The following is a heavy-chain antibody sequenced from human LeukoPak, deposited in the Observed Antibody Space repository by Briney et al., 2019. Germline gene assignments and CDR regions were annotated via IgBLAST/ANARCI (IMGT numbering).Heavy chain of an antibody. V-gene: IGHV4-39*01. CDR3: ARTYRYSSSSPYYFDY. Sequence: PSETLSLTCTVSGGSISSSSYYWGWIRQPPGKGLEWIGSIYYSGSTYYNPSLKSRITISVDMPKNQFSLKLSSVTAADTAVYYCARTYRYSSSSPYYFDYRGQGTLVTVSS. CDR2: IYYSGST. CDR1: GGSISSSSYY. J-gene: IGHJ4*02. D-gene: IGHD6-13*01.